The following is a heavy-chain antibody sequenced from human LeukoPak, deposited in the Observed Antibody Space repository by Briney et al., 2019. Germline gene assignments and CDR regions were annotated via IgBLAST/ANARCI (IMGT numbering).Heavy chain of an antibody. V-gene: IGHV4-31*03. D-gene: IGHD6-6*01. Sequence: PSETLSLTCTVSGGSISSGGYYWSWIRQHPGKGLEWIGYIYYSGSTYYNPSLKSRVTISVDTSKNQFSLKLSSVTAADTAVYYCARDQLVRYSRHYYYYGMDVWGQGTTVTVSS. CDR2: IYYSGST. CDR3: ARDQLVRYSRHYYYYGMDV. CDR1: GGSISSGGYY. J-gene: IGHJ6*02.